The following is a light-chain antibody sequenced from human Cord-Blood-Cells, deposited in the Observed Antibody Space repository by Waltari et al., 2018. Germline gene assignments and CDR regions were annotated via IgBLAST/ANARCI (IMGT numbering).Light chain of an antibody. CDR3: QQHNNWLT. J-gene: IGKJ4*02. CDR1: QSVSSY. CDR2: GAS. Sequence: EIVMTQSPATLSVSPGERATLSCRASQSVSSYLAWYQQKPGQAPRLLIYGASTRATGIPARFSGSGSGTDFTLTISSLQSEDFAVYYCQQHNNWLTFGEGTKVEIK. V-gene: IGKV3-15*01.